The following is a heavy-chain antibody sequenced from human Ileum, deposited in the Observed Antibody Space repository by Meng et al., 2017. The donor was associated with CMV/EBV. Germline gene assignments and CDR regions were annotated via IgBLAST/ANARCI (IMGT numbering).Heavy chain of an antibody. CDR2: MRNKANRYTT. CDR3: ARSSATWDSVVDY. D-gene: IGHD2-2*01. J-gene: IGHJ4*02. CDR1: GFTFSDHY. V-gene: IGHV3-72*01. Sequence: ECGWGLVQPGGFLSLSLSAFGFTFSDHYMDWVRQAPGKGLEWVGRMRNKANRYTTEYAASVKGRFTISRDDSNNLLYLQMNSLKTEDTAVYYCARSSATWDSVVDYWGQGTLVTVSS.